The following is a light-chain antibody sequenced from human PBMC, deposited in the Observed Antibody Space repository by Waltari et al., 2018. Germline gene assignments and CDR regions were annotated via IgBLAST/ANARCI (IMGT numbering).Light chain of an antibody. J-gene: IGKJ1*01. CDR1: QSVGTS. Sequence: EVVLTQSPGTLSLSPGERATLACRASQSVGTSLAWYQQKPGQAPRLLIFGASRRATGIPDRCSGSGSGTDFSLTISRLEPEDFAVYYCQHYVRLPATFGQGTKVE. V-gene: IGKV3-20*01. CDR3: QHYVRLPAT. CDR2: GAS.